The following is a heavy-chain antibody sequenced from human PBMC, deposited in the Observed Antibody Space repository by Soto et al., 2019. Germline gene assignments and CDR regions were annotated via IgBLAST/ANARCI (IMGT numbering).Heavy chain of an antibody. CDR2: INQDGGEK. V-gene: IGHV3-7*01. D-gene: IGHD1-1*01. CDR1: GFTFSSYW. J-gene: IGHJ4*02. Sequence: GGSLSLSCAASGFTFSSYWISWVRQAPGKGLEWVANINQDGGEKYYVDSVRGRLAISRDNAKSSLYLQLNSLRADDTAVYYCARDLGGTRPIDYWGQGTLVTVSS. CDR3: ARDLGGTRPIDY.